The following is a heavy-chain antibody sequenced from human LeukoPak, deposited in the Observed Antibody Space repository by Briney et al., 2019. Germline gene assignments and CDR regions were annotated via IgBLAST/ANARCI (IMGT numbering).Heavy chain of an antibody. D-gene: IGHD3-16*01. J-gene: IGHJ4*01. Sequence: GGSLRLSCVASGFTFSSHWMHWVRQVPGKGLMWVSRINGDGSRIHYGDSVKGQFTISRDNAKNTLYLQMTSLRGDDTAIYFCARDALGGRTKFDSWGHGSLVTVSS. CDR1: GFTFSSHW. CDR3: ARDALGGRTKFDS. V-gene: IGHV3-74*01. CDR2: INGDGSRI.